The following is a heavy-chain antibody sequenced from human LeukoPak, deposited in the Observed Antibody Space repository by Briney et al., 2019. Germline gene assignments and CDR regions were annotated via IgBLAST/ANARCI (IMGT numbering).Heavy chain of an antibody. CDR3: ARGLDYGDEPYYFDY. Sequence: SETLSLTCTVSGGSISSYYCSWIRQPPGKGLEWIGYIYYSGSTNYNPSLKSRVTISVDTSKNQFSLKLSSVTAADTAVYYCARGLDYGDEPYYFDYWGQGTLVTVSS. D-gene: IGHD4-17*01. J-gene: IGHJ4*02. V-gene: IGHV4-59*01. CDR2: IYYSGST. CDR1: GGSISSYY.